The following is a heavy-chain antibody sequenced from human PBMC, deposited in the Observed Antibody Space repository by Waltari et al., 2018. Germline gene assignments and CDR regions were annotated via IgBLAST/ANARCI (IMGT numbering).Heavy chain of an antibody. J-gene: IGHJ4*02. V-gene: IGHV3-21*01. CDR3: ARMAQI. CDR2: ISTNSQYI. Sequence: DVQLVEYGGGLVQPGGSLRPPCAAPGFMFSIYPMNWVRQAPGKGLEWVSSISTNSQYIYYADSVKGRFTTSRDNAKNSLYLQMNSLRADDTAVYYCARMAQIWGQGTLVTVSS. CDR1: GFMFSIYP.